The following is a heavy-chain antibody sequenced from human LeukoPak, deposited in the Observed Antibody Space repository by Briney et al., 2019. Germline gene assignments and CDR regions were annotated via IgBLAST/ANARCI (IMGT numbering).Heavy chain of an antibody. V-gene: IGHV5-51*01. CDR2: IYPGDSDT. CDR3: AREALYYYGSGSYYRFDY. D-gene: IGHD3-10*01. Sequence: GESLKISCKGSGYSFTSYWIGWVRQMPGKGLEWMGTIYPGDSDTRYSPSFRGQVTISADKSISTAYLQWSSLKASDTAMYYCAREALYYYGSGSYYRFDYWGQGTLVTVSS. CDR1: GYSFTSYW. J-gene: IGHJ4*02.